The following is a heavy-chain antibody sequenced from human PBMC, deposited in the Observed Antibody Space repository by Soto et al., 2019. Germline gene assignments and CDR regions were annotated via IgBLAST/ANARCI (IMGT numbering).Heavy chain of an antibody. CDR2: INSRAGTT. CDR1: GFTFSSFA. D-gene: IGHD3-10*02. Sequence: GSLSLSCAASGFTFSSFAMSWVRQAPGKGLEWVSGINSRAGTTYYADSVKGRFTISRDNSKNTLYLQMNSLTAADTAVYYCASVRDRQTQSTKWFDPWGQGTLVTVSS. V-gene: IGHV3-23*01. CDR3: ASVRDRQTQSTKWFDP. J-gene: IGHJ5*02.